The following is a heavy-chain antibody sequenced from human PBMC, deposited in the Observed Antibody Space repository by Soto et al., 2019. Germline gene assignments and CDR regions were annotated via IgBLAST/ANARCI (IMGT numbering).Heavy chain of an antibody. CDR1: GYTFTDYY. Sequence: ASVKVSCKASGYTFTDYYLHWVRQAPGQGLECMGWINPNNGDTNYAQKFQGRVTMTRDTSISTAYMEVSRLRSDDTAVYYCARSVSFITPRPDYWGQGTLVTVAS. V-gene: IGHV1-2*02. J-gene: IGHJ4*02. D-gene: IGHD6-6*01. CDR3: ARSVSFITPRPDY. CDR2: INPNNGDT.